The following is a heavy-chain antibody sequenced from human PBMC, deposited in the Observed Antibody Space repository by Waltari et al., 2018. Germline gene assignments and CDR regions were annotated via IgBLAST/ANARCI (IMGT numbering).Heavy chain of an antibody. CDR3: ARDGIMITFGGVIVGFDP. D-gene: IGHD3-16*02. Sequence: QLQLQESGPGLVKPSETLSLTCTVSGGSISSSSYYWGWIRQPPGKGLEWIGSIYYSGSTYYNPSLKSRGTISVDTSKNQFSLKLSSVTAADTAVYYCARDGIMITFGGVIVGFDPWGQGTLVTVSS. CDR1: GGSISSSSYY. J-gene: IGHJ5*02. V-gene: IGHV4-39*07. CDR2: IYYSGST.